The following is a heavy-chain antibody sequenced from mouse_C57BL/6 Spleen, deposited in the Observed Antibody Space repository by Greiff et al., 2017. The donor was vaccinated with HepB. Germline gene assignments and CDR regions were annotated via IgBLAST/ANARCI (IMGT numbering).Heavy chain of an antibody. J-gene: IGHJ4*01. Sequence: QVHVKQSGTELVKPGASVKLSCKASGYTFTSYWMHWVKQRPGQGLEWIGNINPSNGGTNYNEKFKSKATLTVDKSSSTAYMQLSSLTSEDSAVYYCARYGSSYDYAMDYWGQGTSVTVSS. CDR1: GYTFTSYW. CDR2: INPSNGGT. V-gene: IGHV1-53*01. CDR3: ARYGSSYDYAMDY. D-gene: IGHD1-1*01.